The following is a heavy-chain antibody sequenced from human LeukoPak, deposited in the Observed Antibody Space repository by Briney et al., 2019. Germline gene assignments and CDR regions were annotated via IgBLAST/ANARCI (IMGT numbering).Heavy chain of an antibody. J-gene: IGHJ4*02. CDR2: ISAYNGNT. D-gene: IGHD2-15*01. CDR3: ARLTGPDVGYCSGGSCYLDY. CDR1: GYTFTSYG. Sequence: ASVKVSCKASGYTFTSYGISWVRQAPGQGLEWMGWISAYNGNTNYAQKLQGRVTMTTDTSTSTAYMELRSLRSDDTAVYYCARLTGPDVGYCSGGSCYLDYWGQGTLVTVSS. V-gene: IGHV1-18*01.